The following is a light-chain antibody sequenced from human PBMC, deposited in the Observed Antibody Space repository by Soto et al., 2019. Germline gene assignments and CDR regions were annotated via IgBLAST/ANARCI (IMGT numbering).Light chain of an antibody. V-gene: IGLV2-14*03. CDR1: SSDVGAYNF. Sequence: QSGLTQPASVSGSPGQSITISCTGTSSDVGAYNFVSWHQQHPGKAPKLMIYNVYDRPSGISYRFSGSKSGNTASLTISGLQGDDEADYYCSAYTVSRTYVFGTGTKVTVL. J-gene: IGLJ1*01. CDR2: NVY. CDR3: SAYTVSRTYV.